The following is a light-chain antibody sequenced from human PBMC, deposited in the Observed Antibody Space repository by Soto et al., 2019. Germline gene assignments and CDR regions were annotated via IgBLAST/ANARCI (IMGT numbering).Light chain of an antibody. CDR3: QQYDNLPIT. V-gene: IGKV1-33*01. CDR1: QAITKY. Sequence: MTQSPSSLSASLGDRVTITCQASQAITKYLNWYQQKPGKAPKLLIFDASNLETGVPSRFSGSGSGTDFTFSISSLQPEDIATYYCQQYDNLPITFGQGTRLEIK. J-gene: IGKJ5*01. CDR2: DAS.